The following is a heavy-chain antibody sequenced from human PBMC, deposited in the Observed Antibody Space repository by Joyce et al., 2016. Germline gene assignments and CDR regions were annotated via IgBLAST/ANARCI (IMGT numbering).Heavy chain of an antibody. J-gene: IGHJ5*02. CDR1: GYSFTTYW. CDR3: ARLASYYSLENWFDP. Sequence: EVQLVQSGAEVKKPGESLKISCKGSGYSFTTYWIGWVRQMPGKGLEWIVIIYPGDSDTKYTPFFQGQVTFSADKSISTAYLQWSSLKASDTAIYYCARLASYYSLENWFDPWGQGTLVTVSS. V-gene: IGHV5-51*01. D-gene: IGHD3-10*01. CDR2: IYPGDSDT.